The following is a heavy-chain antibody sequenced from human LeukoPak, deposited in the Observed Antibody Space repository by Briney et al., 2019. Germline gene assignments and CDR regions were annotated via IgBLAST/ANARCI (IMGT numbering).Heavy chain of an antibody. Sequence: SETLSLTCAVYGGSIFSNYCSWIWIRQPPGKGLEWIGTIYYSGTTYYNPSLESRVTISVDTSKIQFSLGLSSVTAADTAVYYCGIRSTCADATFDIWGQGTLVTVSS. J-gene: IGHJ3*02. CDR1: GGSIFSNYCS. D-gene: IGHD3-10*01. CDR3: GIRSTCADATFDI. V-gene: IGHV4-39*01. CDR2: IYYSGTT.